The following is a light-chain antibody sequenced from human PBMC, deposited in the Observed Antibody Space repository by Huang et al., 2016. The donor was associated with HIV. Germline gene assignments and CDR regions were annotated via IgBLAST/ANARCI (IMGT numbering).Light chain of an antibody. V-gene: IGKV3D-15*01. CDR1: QSVSSN. J-gene: IGKJ1*01. Sequence: IVMTQSPATLSVSPGERATLSCRARQSVSSNLAWYQHKPGQAPRLLIFGAYTRATGIPARFSGSGSGTEFTLTISSLQSEDFAVYYCHQYNYWPPWTFGQGTKVEIK. CDR2: GAY. CDR3: HQYNYWPPWT.